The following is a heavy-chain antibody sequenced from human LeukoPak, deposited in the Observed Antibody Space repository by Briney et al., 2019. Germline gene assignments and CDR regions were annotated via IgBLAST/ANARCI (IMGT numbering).Heavy chain of an antibody. V-gene: IGHV3-64D*08. J-gene: IGHJ4*02. D-gene: IGHD2-15*01. CDR1: GFTFSSYA. Sequence: PGGSLRLSCSASGFTFSSYAMHWVRQAPGKGLQYVSGISTNGGRTYYADSVKGRFTISRDNSKNTLYLQMSSLRVEDTAVYYCPLPPLGYWGQGTLVTVSS. CDR2: ISTNGGRT. CDR3: PLPPLGY.